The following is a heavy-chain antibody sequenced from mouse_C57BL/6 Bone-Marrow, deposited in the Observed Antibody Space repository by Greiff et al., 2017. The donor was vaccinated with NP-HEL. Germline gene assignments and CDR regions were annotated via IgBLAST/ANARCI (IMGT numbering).Heavy chain of an antibody. Sequence: EVHLVESGGGLVQSGRSLRLSCATSGFTFSDFYMEWVRQAPGKGLEWIAASRNKANDYTTEYSASVKGRFIVSRDTSQSILYLQMNALRAEDTAIYYCARDGYYGSSYGYFDVWGTGTTVTVSS. CDR2: SRNKANDYTT. J-gene: IGHJ1*03. CDR1: GFTFSDFY. V-gene: IGHV7-1*01. CDR3: ARDGYYGSSYGYFDV. D-gene: IGHD1-1*01.